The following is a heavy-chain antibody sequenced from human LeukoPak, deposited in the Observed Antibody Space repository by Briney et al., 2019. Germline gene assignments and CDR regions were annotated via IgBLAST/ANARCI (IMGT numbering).Heavy chain of an antibody. CDR1: GGSFNFYF. V-gene: IGHV4-34*01. D-gene: IGHD7-27*01. Sequence: PSETLSLTCTVSGGSFNFYFWHWIRQPSGKGLEWLADIDNRGSTRYNPSLRGRGTISVDTSRNHVSLRLTSVTAADTAVYFCARDSNWGFQWGPGTLVTVSS. CDR2: IDNRGST. J-gene: IGHJ4*02. CDR3: ARDSNWGFQ.